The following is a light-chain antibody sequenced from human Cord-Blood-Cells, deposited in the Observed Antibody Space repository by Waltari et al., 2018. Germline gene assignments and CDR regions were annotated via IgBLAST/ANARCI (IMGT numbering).Light chain of an antibody. CDR1: QSISSW. CDR3: QQYNSYSYT. V-gene: IGKV1-5*01. J-gene: IGKJ2*01. CDR2: DAS. Sequence: DTQTTQSHSTLSASVGARVTITCRASQSISSWLAWYQQKPVKAPKLRIYDASSLESGGPSRFSGSGSVTEFTLTISSLQPDDFATYYCQQYNSYSYTFGQGTKLEIK.